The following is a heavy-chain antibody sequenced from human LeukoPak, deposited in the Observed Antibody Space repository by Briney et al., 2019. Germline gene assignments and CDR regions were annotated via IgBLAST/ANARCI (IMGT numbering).Heavy chain of an antibody. J-gene: IGHJ6*03. Sequence: GGSLRLSCAASGFTFSSYEMNWVRQAPGKGLEWVSYISGSGNTKYFADSVKGRFTISRDNAENSLYLQMNSLRVDDPAVYYCARDGTPFYSSGWVYMDVWGIGTTVTISS. CDR2: ISGSGNTK. D-gene: IGHD6-25*01. V-gene: IGHV3-48*03. CDR3: ARDGTPFYSSGWVYMDV. CDR1: GFTFSSYE.